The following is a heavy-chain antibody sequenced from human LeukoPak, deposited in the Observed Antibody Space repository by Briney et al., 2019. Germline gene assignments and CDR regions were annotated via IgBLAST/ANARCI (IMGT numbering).Heavy chain of an antibody. D-gene: IGHD3-3*01. CDR1: GGSISSYY. V-gene: IGHV4-59*01. CDR2: IYYSGST. Sequence: PSETLSLTCTVSGGSISSYYWSWIRQPPGKGLEWIGYIYYSGSTNYNTSLKSRVTISVDTSKNQFSLKLSSVTAADTAVYYCARAEGRFLEWPHLVSWGQGTLVTVSS. CDR3: ARAEGRFLEWPHLVS. J-gene: IGHJ5*02.